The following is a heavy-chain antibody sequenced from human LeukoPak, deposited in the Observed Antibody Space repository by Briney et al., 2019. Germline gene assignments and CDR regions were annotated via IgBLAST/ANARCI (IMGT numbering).Heavy chain of an antibody. Sequence: GGSLRLSCAASGFSLSSSGMHWVRQAPGKGLEWVAFIRHDGSDKYYADSVKGRFTISRDNSKNTLYLQMSSLRAEDTAVYYCARELSDYYDSSGYYSQWGQGTLVTVSS. D-gene: IGHD3-22*01. CDR3: ARELSDYYDSSGYYSQ. J-gene: IGHJ4*02. CDR2: IRHDGSDK. V-gene: IGHV3-30*02. CDR1: GFSLSSSG.